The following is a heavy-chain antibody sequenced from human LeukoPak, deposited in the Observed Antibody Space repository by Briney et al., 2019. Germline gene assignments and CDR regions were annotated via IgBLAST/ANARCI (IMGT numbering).Heavy chain of an antibody. CDR1: GFTFTNYG. D-gene: IGHD3-10*01. Sequence: GTSLRLSCAASGFTFTNYGMHWVRQAPGKGLEWVALITYDGYYKYYSDSVKGRFTISSDTSKNTLYLQMNSLRAEDTAVYYCARDLSPVVRASPMGYGGQGTPVTVSS. J-gene: IGHJ4*02. V-gene: IGHV3-30*03. CDR2: ITYDGYYK. CDR3: ARDLSPVVRASPMGY.